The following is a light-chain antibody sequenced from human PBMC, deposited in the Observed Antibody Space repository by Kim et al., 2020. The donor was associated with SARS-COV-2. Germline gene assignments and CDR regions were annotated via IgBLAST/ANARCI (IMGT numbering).Light chain of an antibody. CDR3: QAWDSGVV. V-gene: IGLV3-1*01. CDR2: QDT. J-gene: IGLJ3*02. CDR1: KLGDKY. Sequence: SYELTQPPSVSVSPGQPASITCSGDKLGDKYACWYQQKPGQSPVLVIYQDTRRPSGIPERFSASNSGNTATLTISGTQAMDEADYYCQAWDSGVVFGGGT.